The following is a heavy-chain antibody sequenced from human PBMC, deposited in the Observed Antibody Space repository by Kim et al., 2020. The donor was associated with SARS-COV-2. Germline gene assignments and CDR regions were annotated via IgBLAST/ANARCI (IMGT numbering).Heavy chain of an antibody. CDR1: GFTFSSYS. CDR2: ISSSSTI. D-gene: IGHD1-1*01. CDR3: ARDPNEDYYYYYGMDV. V-gene: IGHV3-48*02. Sequence: GGSLRLSCAASGFTFSSYSMNWVRQAPGKGLEWVSYISSSSTIYYADSVKGRFTISSDNAKNSLYLQMNSLRDEDTAVYYCARDPNEDYYYYYGMDVWGQGTTVTVSS. J-gene: IGHJ6*02.